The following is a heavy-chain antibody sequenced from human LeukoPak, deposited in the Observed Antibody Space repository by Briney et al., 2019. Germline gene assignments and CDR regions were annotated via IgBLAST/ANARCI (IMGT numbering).Heavy chain of an antibody. D-gene: IGHD5-18*01. CDR2: ISSNVGST. CDR3: VKDGRRGYSYGYSDY. J-gene: IGHJ4*02. V-gene: IGHV3-64D*06. CDR1: GFTFSGDA. Sequence: GGSLRLSCSASGFTFSGDAMHWVRQAPGKGLEYVSAISSNVGSTYYADSVKGRFTISRDNSKNTLYLQMSSLRAEDTAVYYCVKDGRRGYSYGYSDYWGQGTLVTVSS.